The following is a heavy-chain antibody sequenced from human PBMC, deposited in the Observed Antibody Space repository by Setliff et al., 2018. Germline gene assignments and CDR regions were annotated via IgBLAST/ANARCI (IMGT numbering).Heavy chain of an antibody. CDR3: ARDQFSSGWYGAPESYFDS. CDR2: IQIRGSTTT. D-gene: IGHD6-19*01. J-gene: IGHJ4*02. Sequence: SETLSLTCIVSGDSMSGYFWSWIRQPPGKRLEWMGYIQIRGSTTTKYNPSLGSRISMSLDTSKNHFSLKLSSVIPADVAIYYCARDQFSSGWYGAPESYFDSWGQGILVTVSS. CDR1: GDSMSGYF. V-gene: IGHV4-59*01.